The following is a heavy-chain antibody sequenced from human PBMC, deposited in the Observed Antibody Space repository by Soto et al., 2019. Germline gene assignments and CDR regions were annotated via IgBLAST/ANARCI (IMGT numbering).Heavy chain of an antibody. J-gene: IGHJ3*01. CDR3: ATWHEREHAYDV. CDR2: LYDVDGS. CDR1: GLTISGKKY. Sequence: DVQLVESGGGLIQPGESLRLSCVAFGLTISGKKYVAWVRQAPGNGLEWVSALYDVDGSFYADSVKGRFTTSSDSSKTTVYLQMNDLRPDDTAVYYCATWHEREHAYDVWGQGTTVTVSS. V-gene: IGHV3-53*01. D-gene: IGHD1-1*01.